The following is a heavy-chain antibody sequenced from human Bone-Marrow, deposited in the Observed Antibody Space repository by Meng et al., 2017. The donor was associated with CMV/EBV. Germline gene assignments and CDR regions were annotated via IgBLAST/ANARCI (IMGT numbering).Heavy chain of an antibody. D-gene: IGHD6-6*01. CDR3: AREAYEYSYYGMDV. CDR2: ISSSSSYI. Sequence: GESLKISCAASGFTFSSYSMNWVRQAPGKGLEWVSSISSSSSYIYYADSVKGRFTISRDNAKNSLYLQMNSLRAEDTAVDYRAREAYEYSYYGMDVWGQGTTVTVSS. CDR1: GFTFSSYS. J-gene: IGHJ6*02. V-gene: IGHV3-21*04.